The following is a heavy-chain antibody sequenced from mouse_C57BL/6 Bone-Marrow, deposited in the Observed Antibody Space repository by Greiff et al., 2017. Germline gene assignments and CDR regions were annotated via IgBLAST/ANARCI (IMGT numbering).Heavy chain of an antibody. Sequence: VQLQQPGAELVMPGASVKLSCKASGYTFTSYWMPWVKQRPGQGLEWIGEIDPSDSDTNYNQKFKGHFTLTVDKSASTAYMQLSSLTSEDSAVYDSERGGSGYEWIDYWGQGTLVTVSA. CDR1: GYTFTSYW. J-gene: IGHJ3*01. CDR3: ERGGSGYEWIDY. V-gene: IGHV1-69*01. CDR2: IDPSDSDT. D-gene: IGHD1-1*01.